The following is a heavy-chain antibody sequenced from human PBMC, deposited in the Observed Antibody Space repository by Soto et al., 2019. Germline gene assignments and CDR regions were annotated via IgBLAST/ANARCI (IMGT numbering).Heavy chain of an antibody. V-gene: IGHV3-23*01. J-gene: IGHJ6*02. Sequence: EVQLLESGGGLVQPGGSLRLSCAASGFTFSSYAMSWVRQAPGKGLEWVSAISGSGGSTYYADSVKGRFTISRDNSKNTLYLNMNRLRAEDRAVYYCANNGGGAAAGLPHRFFWYYGMDVWDQGTTVTVSS. CDR3: ANNGGGAAAGLPHRFFWYYGMDV. CDR2: ISGSGGST. CDR1: GFTFSSYA. D-gene: IGHD6-13*01.